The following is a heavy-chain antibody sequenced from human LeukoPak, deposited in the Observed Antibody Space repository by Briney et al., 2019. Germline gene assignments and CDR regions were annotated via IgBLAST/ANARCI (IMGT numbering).Heavy chain of an antibody. V-gene: IGHV3-74*01. CDR3: ARDQTIPGPSTVDF. D-gene: IGHD1-14*01. J-gene: IGHJ4*02. CDR1: GFTFSQSW. Sequence: GGSLRLSCVVSGFTFSQSWMHWVRQVPGKGXXXXXXXNTDGRNTIYADSVQGRLTTSRDNAKTTLYLQMNSLRAEDTAVYYCARDQTIPGPSTVDFWGKGTLVSVSS. CDR2: XNTDGRNT.